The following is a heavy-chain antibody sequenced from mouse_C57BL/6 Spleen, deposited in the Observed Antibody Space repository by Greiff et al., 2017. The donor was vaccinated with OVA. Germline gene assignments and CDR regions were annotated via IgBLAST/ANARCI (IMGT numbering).Heavy chain of an antibody. D-gene: IGHD1-1*01. Sequence: VQLQQSGPELVKPGASVKISCKASGYAFSSSWMNWVKQRPGKGLEWIGRIYPGDGDTNYNGKFKGKATLTADKSSSTAYMQLSSLTSEDSAVYFCARNHYYGSSSYFDYGGQGTTLTVSS. V-gene: IGHV1-82*01. J-gene: IGHJ2*01. CDR3: ARNHYYGSSSYFDY. CDR1: GYAFSSSW. CDR2: IYPGDGDT.